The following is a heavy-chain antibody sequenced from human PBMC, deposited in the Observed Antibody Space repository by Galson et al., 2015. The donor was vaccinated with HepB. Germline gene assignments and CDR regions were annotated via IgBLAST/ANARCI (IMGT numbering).Heavy chain of an antibody. Sequence: SETLSLTCTVSGGSINTYYWSWIRQPPGKGLEWIGFIHYSGSTNYAPSLRGRVTMSVGTSKNQFSLKVNSVTAADAAVYFCARRGRELNMDVWGKGTMVTVAS. CDR3: ARRGRELNMDV. J-gene: IGHJ6*04. D-gene: IGHD3-10*01. CDR1: GGSINTYY. V-gene: IGHV4-59*08. CDR2: IHYSGST.